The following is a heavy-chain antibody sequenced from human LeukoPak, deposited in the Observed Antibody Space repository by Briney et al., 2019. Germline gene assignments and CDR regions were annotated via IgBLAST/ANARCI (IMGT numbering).Heavy chain of an antibody. CDR1: VFTLSSDS. CDR2: ISGSGGST. Sequence: GGSLRLSCAASVFTLSSDSMSWVRQALRKGLEWVSAISGSGGSTYYADSVKGRFTISRDNSKNTLYLQMNSLRAEDTAVYYCAPNWGSSDWGQGTLVTVSS. D-gene: IGHD7-27*01. J-gene: IGHJ4*02. V-gene: IGHV3-23*01. CDR3: APNWGSSD.